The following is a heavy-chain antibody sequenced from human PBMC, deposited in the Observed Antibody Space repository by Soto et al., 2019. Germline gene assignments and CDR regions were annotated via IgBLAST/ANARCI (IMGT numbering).Heavy chain of an antibody. Sequence: QIHLVQSGPEVKKPGASVKVSCKASGYKFTSYGITWVRQAPGQGLEWMGWISGYNGDTKFGQKVQGSVTLTTDTSTSTAYMELRSLRSDDTAVYYCARDQWMVPRGGYDWGQGTLVTVSS. J-gene: IGHJ4*02. D-gene: IGHD6-19*01. V-gene: IGHV1-18*01. CDR1: GYKFTSYG. CDR3: ARDQWMVPRGGYD. CDR2: ISGYNGDT.